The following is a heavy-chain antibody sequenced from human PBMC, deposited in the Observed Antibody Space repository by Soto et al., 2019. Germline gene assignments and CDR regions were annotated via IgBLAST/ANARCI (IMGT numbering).Heavy chain of an antibody. CDR2: INPNSGGT. V-gene: IGHV1-2*04. J-gene: IGHJ3*02. Sequence: ASVKVSCKASGYTFTGYYMHWVRQAPGQGLEWMGWINPNSGGTNYAQKFQGWVTMTRDTSISTAYMELSRLRSEDTAVYHCARASYSAFDIWGQGTMVTVSS. D-gene: IGHD1-26*01. CDR1: GYTFTGYY. CDR3: ARASYSAFDI.